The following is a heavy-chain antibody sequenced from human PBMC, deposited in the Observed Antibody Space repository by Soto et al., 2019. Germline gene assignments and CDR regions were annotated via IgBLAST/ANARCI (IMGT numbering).Heavy chain of an antibody. CDR1: GDSLIGIYH. CDR3: AGASISRCVDRSCPAWLDP. V-gene: IGHV4-38-2*01. D-gene: IGHD1-26*01. Sequence: PSQTLSLTCAVSGDSLIGIYHWAWIRHSPWRGLEWIASIYHTGTTYYTPSLESRLTISVDTSKNQFSLRLSSVTAADSAVYFCAGASISRCVDRSCPAWLDPRGQGTMVTVSS. J-gene: IGHJ5*02. CDR2: IYHTGTT.